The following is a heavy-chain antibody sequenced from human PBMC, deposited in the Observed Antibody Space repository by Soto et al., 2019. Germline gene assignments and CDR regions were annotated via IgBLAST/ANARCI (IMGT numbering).Heavy chain of an antibody. D-gene: IGHD1-26*01. CDR1: GDSIRGYY. J-gene: IGHJ4*02. CDR3: ARCFSGNYPSRPEEQYYFDS. V-gene: IGHV4-59*01. CDR2: IYYSGYT. Sequence: PSETLSLTSTVSGDSIRGYYWSWIRQPPGKGLEWIVYIYYSGYTSYNPSLKSRVTISVDTSKNQFSLKLNSVTAADTAVYYCARCFSGNYPSRPEEQYYFDSWGQGTLVTVPS.